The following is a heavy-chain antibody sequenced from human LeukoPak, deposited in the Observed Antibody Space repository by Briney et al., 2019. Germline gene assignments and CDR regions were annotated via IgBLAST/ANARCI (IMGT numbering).Heavy chain of an antibody. D-gene: IGHD1-1*01. J-gene: IGHJ4*02. CDR3: ARGRRWNVLDY. CDR2: INHSGST. CDR1: GGSFSGYY. V-gene: IGHV4-34*01. Sequence: SETLSLTCAVYGGSFSGYYWSWIRQPPGKGLEWIGEINHSGSTNYNPSLKSRVTISVDTSKNQFSLKLSSVTAADTAVYYCARGRRWNVLDYWGQGTLVTVSS.